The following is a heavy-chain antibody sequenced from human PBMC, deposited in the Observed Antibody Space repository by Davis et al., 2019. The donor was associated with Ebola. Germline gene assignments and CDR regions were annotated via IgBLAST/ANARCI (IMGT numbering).Heavy chain of an antibody. CDR2: IYHSGST. V-gene: IGHV4-39*07. Sequence: PSETLSLTCTVSGGSISSGGYYWSWIRQPPGKGLEWIGSIYHSGSTYYNPSLKSRVTISVDTSKNQFSLKLSSVTAADTAVYYCARDADTSLSFDYWGQGTLVTVSS. D-gene: IGHD2-2*01. J-gene: IGHJ4*02. CDR3: ARDADTSLSFDY. CDR1: GGSISSGGYY.